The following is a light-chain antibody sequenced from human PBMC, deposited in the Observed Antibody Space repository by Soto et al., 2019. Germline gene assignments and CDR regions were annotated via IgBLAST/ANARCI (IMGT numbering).Light chain of an antibody. CDR3: QRTYNAPFT. CDR2: AAS. J-gene: IGKJ3*01. V-gene: IGKV1-39*01. Sequence: DIQMTQSPSSLSASVGDRVTITCRASQSINIYLNWYQQKPGQAPRVLITAASTLESGVPSRFSGSGSGTDFTLTINNLQPEDFATYYCQRTYNAPFTFGPGTKVSIK. CDR1: QSINIY.